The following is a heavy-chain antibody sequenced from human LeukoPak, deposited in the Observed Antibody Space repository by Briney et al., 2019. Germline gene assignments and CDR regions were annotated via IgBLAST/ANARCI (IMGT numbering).Heavy chain of an antibody. Sequence: PGGSLRLSCAASGFTFSNYWMSWVRQAPGKGREWVANINQDGSARFYVDSVKGRFTISRDNTKNSLYLQMDSLRVEDTAVYYCARGGSDWSECLYWGQGALVTVSS. V-gene: IGHV3-7*01. J-gene: IGHJ4*02. CDR1: GFTFSNYW. CDR3: ARGGSDWSECLY. D-gene: IGHD6-19*01. CDR2: INQDGSAR.